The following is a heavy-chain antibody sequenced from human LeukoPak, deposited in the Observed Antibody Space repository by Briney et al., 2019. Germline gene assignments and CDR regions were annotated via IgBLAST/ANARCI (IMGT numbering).Heavy chain of an antibody. D-gene: IGHD2-15*01. CDR2: INPNSGGT. V-gene: IGHV1-2*02. CDR3: ATPPGAATDYYYMDV. Sequence: ASVKVSCKASGYTFTGYYMHWVRQAPGQGLEWMGWINPNSGGTNYAQKFQGRVTMTRDTSISTAYMELSRLRSDDTAVYYCATPPGAATDYYYMDVWGKGTTVTISS. CDR1: GYTFTGYY. J-gene: IGHJ6*03.